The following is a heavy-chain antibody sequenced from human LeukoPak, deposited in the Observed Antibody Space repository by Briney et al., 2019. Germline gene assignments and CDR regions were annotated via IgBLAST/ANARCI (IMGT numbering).Heavy chain of an antibody. V-gene: IGHV1-69*05. Sequence: SVKVSCKASGGTFSSYAISWVRQAPGQGLEWMGGIIPIFGTANYAQKFQGRVAITTDESTSTAYMELSSLRSEDTAVYYCARVVSGTHYYMDVWGKGTTVTVSS. J-gene: IGHJ6*03. CDR3: ARVVSGTHYYMDV. CDR1: GGTFSSYA. D-gene: IGHD1-1*01. CDR2: IIPIFGTA.